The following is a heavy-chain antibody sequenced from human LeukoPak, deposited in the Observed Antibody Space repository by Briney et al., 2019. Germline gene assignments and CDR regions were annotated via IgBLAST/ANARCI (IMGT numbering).Heavy chain of an antibody. CDR2: ISYDGSHK. V-gene: IGHV3-30*18. Sequence: EGSLRLSCAASGFTFSNYGMHWVRQAPGKRLEWVSLISYDGSHKSYADSVKGRSTISRDTSRSTLFLQMSSLRTEDTAVYYCAKDLRAFRGSGGPYVDNWGQGTLVTVSS. CDR3: AKDLRAFRGSGGPYVDN. J-gene: IGHJ4*02. D-gene: IGHD3-10*01. CDR1: GFTFSNYG.